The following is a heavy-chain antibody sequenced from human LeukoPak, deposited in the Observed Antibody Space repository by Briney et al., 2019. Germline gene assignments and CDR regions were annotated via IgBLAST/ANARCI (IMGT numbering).Heavy chain of an antibody. CDR3: ARSYDISTGGWFDP. Sequence: SETPSLTCTVSGGSISSYYWSWIRQPPGKGLEWIGYIYYSGSTNYNPSLKSRVTISVDTSKNQFSLKLSSVTAADTAVYYCARSYDISTGGWFDPWGQGTLVTVSS. J-gene: IGHJ5*02. CDR1: GGSISSYY. D-gene: IGHD3-9*01. CDR2: IYYSGST. V-gene: IGHV4-59*01.